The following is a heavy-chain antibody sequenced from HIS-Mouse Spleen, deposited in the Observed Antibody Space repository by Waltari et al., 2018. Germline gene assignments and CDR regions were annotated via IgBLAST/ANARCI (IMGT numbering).Heavy chain of an antibody. CDR1: GGSISSSSYY. CDR2: IYYSGST. V-gene: IGHV4-39*07. D-gene: IGHD7-27*01. Sequence: QLQLQESGPGLVKPSETLSLTCTVSGGSISSSSYYWGWIRQPPGKGLGWIGSIYYSGSTYYNPSLKSRVTISVDTSKNQFSLKLSSVTAADTAVYYCARSRTGGWYFDLWGRGTLVTVSS. CDR3: ARSRTGGWYFDL. J-gene: IGHJ2*01.